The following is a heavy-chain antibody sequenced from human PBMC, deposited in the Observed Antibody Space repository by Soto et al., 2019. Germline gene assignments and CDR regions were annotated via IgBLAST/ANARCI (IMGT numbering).Heavy chain of an antibody. V-gene: IGHV3-23*01. Sequence: GGSLRLSCAASGFTFSSYAMSWVRQAPGKGLEWVSAISGSGGSTYYADSVKGRFTISRDNSKNTLYLQMNGLRAEDTAVYYCARDYIEQLWPGYYYYYGMDVWGQGTTVTVSS. CDR1: GFTFSSYA. CDR2: ISGSGGST. J-gene: IGHJ6*02. CDR3: ARDYIEQLWPGYYYYYGMDV. D-gene: IGHD5-18*01.